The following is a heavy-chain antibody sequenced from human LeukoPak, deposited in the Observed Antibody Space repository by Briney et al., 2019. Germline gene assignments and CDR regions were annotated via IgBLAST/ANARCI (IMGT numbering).Heavy chain of an antibody. D-gene: IGHD3-16*01. Sequence: SETLSLTCTVSGGSISSGSYYWSWIRQPAGKGLEWIGRIYTSGSTNYNPSLKSRVTISVDTSKNQFSLKLSSVTAADTAVYYCARRGSFASPDTLWGQGTLVTVSS. CDR3: ARRGSFASPDTL. J-gene: IGHJ4*02. V-gene: IGHV4-61*02. CDR1: GGSISSGSYY. CDR2: IYTSGST.